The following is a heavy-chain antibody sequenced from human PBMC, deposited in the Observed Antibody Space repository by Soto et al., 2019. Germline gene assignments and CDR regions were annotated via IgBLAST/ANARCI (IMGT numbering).Heavy chain of an antibody. CDR1: GYTFTSYG. CDR2: ISAYNGNT. CDR3: ARDQESQYYDFWSGYYYYYYMDV. J-gene: IGHJ6*03. D-gene: IGHD3-3*01. Sequence: ASVQVSCKASGYTFTSYGISWVRQAPGQGLEWMGWISAYNGNTNYAQKLQGRVTMTTDTSTSTAYMELRSLRSDDTAVYYCARDQESQYYDFWSGYYYYYYMDVWGKGTTVTVSS. V-gene: IGHV1-18*01.